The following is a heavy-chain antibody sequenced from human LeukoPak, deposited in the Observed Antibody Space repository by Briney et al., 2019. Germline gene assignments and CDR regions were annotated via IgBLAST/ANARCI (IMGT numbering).Heavy chain of an antibody. J-gene: IGHJ3*02. Sequence: GESLRLSCAASGFTFSSYWMSWVRQAPGKGLEWVANIKQDGSEKYYVDSVKGRFTISRDNAKNSLYPQMNSLRAEDTAVYYCARNEPGIAVAAVDAFDIWGQGTMVTVSS. CDR3: ARNEPGIAVAAVDAFDI. CDR1: GFTFSSYW. D-gene: IGHD6-19*01. CDR2: IKQDGSEK. V-gene: IGHV3-7*01.